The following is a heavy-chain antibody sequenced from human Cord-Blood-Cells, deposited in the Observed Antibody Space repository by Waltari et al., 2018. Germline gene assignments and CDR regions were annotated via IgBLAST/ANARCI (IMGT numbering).Heavy chain of an antibody. CDR3: ARDSQLGMGAFDI. Sequence: QVQLQQWGAGLLTPSETLSLTCAVYGGSFSGYYWSWIRQPPGKGLEWIGEINHSGSTNYNPSLKSRVTISVDTSKNQFSLKLSSVTAADTAVYYCARDSQLGMGAFDIWGQGTMVTVSS. CDR2: INHSGST. J-gene: IGHJ3*02. D-gene: IGHD7-27*01. CDR1: GGSFSGYY. V-gene: IGHV4-34*01.